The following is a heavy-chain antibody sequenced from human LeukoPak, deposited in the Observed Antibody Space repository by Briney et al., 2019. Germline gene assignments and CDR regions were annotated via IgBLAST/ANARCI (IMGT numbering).Heavy chain of an antibody. CDR3: TTFTVTLLYYYYYMDV. CDR1: GFTFSNAW. V-gene: IGHV3-15*01. CDR2: IKSKTDGGTT. J-gene: IGHJ6*03. D-gene: IGHD4-17*01. Sequence: PGGSLRLSCAASGFTFSNAWMSWVRQAPGKGLEWVGRIKSKTDGGTTDYAAPVKGRFTISRDDSKNTLHLQMNSLKTEDTAVYYCTTFTVTLLYYYYYMDVWGKGTTVTVSS.